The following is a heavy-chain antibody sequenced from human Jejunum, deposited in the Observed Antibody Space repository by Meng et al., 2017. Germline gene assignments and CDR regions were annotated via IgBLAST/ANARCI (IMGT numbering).Heavy chain of an antibody. D-gene: IGHD4-17*01. CDR3: ATDVYGDGLAYLDY. CDR1: GGSDSGRRFY. CDR2: VFDSGST. Sequence: HVTELGPGMVGDMATLSLPCDFSGGSDSGRRFYWPWIRQHHGKGLAWIGYVFDSGSTKSNPSLSRRVTISADTYKNQFSLELSSVTAADTAVYYCATDVYGDGLAYLDYWGQGSLVTVSS. V-gene: IGHV4-61*01. J-gene: IGHJ4*02.